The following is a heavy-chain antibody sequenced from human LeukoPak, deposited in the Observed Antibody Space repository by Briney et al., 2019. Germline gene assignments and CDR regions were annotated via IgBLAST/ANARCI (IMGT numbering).Heavy chain of an antibody. Sequence: SQTLSLTCTVSGGSISSGDYYWSWIRQPPGKGLEWIGYIYYSGSTYYNPSLKSRVTISVDTSKNQFSLKLSSVTAADTAVYYCARVEGAATNWYFDLWGRGTLVTVSS. CDR3: ARVEGAATNWYFDL. CDR2: IYYSGST. D-gene: IGHD6-13*01. J-gene: IGHJ2*01. CDR1: GGSISSGDYY. V-gene: IGHV4-30-4*01.